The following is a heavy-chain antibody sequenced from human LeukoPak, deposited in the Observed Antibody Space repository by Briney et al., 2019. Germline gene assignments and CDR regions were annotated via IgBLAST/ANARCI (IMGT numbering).Heavy chain of an antibody. CDR2: INHSGTT. D-gene: IGHD3-10*01. CDR1: GGSFGGYY. V-gene: IGHV4-34*01. CDR3: ARSEGSGSTVLHY. J-gene: IGHJ4*02. Sequence: NASETLSLTCAVYGGSFGGYYWTLIRQPPGKGLEWIGEINHSGTTNYNPSLKSRVTISVDTSKNQFSLKLSSVTAADTAVYYCARSEGSGSTVLHYWGQGTLATVSS.